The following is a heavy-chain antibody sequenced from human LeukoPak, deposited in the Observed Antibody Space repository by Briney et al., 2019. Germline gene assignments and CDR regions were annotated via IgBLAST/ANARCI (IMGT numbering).Heavy chain of an antibody. Sequence: PGGSLRLSCAASGFTFSSYSMNWVRQAPGKGLEWVSSISSSSSYIYYADSVKGRFTISRDNAKNSLYLQMNSLRAEDTAVYYCARTLRWGSGAYYFDYWGQGTLVTVSS. J-gene: IGHJ4*02. CDR2: ISSSSSYI. CDR3: ARTLRWGSGAYYFDY. CDR1: GFTFSSYS. D-gene: IGHD7-27*01. V-gene: IGHV3-21*01.